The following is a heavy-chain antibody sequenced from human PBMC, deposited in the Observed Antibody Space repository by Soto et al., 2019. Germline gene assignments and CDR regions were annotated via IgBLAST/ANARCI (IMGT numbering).Heavy chain of an antibody. CDR2: ISGSGGST. D-gene: IGHD3-22*01. J-gene: IGHJ4*02. Sequence: PGGSLRLSCAASGFTFSSYAMSWVRQAPGKGLEWVSAISGSGGSTYYADSVKGRFTISGDNSKNTLYLQMNSLRAEDTAVYYCAKVYYYDSSGYYGMFDYWGQGTLVTVSS. CDR1: GFTFSSYA. CDR3: AKVYYYDSSGYYGMFDY. V-gene: IGHV3-23*01.